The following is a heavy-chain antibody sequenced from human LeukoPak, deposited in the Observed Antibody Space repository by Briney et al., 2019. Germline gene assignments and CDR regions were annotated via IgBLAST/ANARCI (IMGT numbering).Heavy chain of an antibody. Sequence: PGGCLRLSCAASGFTFSSYWMYWVRQDPGKGLVWVSRINNDGSTTNYADSVKGRFTMSRDNAKNTLYLQMNSLRAEDTAVYYCVRDGASHEQFDYWSQGTLVTVSS. V-gene: IGHV3-74*01. CDR2: INNDGSTT. CDR3: VRDGASHEQFDY. D-gene: IGHD3-16*01. J-gene: IGHJ4*02. CDR1: GFTFSSYW.